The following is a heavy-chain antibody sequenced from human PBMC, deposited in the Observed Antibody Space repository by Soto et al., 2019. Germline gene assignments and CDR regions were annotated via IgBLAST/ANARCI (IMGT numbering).Heavy chain of an antibody. V-gene: IGHV1-8*01. D-gene: IGHD2-2*01. CDR1: GSTFTSHD. CDR2: MNPNSGHT. CDR3: ASDMSTT. J-gene: IGHJ5*02. Sequence: QVQLVQSGAEVKKPGASVKVSCKASGSTFTSHDINWMRQTTGQGLEWMGWMNPNSGHTNSAQKFQGRVTMTSATSINTAYMELTNLRSEDTAIYYCASDMSTTWGQGTLVTVSS.